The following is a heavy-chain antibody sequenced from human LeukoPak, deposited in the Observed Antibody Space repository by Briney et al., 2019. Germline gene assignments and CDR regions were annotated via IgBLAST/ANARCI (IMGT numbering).Heavy chain of an antibody. J-gene: IGHJ5*02. CDR2: ISAGGSKT. CDR1: GLTFSSYA. CDR3: ARSDWFDP. V-gene: IGHV3-23*01. Sequence: GGSLRLSCAASGLTFSSYAMSCVRQAPGKGLEWVSTISAGGSKTYYADSVKGRFTVSRDNSENSLYLQTSSLRAEDTAVYYCARSDWFDPWGQGTLVTVSS.